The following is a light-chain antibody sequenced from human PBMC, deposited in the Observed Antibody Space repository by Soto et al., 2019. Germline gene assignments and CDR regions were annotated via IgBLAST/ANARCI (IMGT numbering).Light chain of an antibody. CDR1: QSVSSNY. V-gene: IGKV3-20*01. Sequence: VLTQSPRTLSLSPVSIATVSCRASQSVSSNYLAWYQQKPGQAPRLLIYGASTRATGIPDRLSGSGSGTDFTLTISRLEPEDFAVYYCQQYRGPFGQGTKVDIK. CDR3: QQYRGP. J-gene: IGKJ1*01. CDR2: GAS.